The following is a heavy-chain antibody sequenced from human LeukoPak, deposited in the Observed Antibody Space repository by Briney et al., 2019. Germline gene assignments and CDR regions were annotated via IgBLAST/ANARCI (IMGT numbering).Heavy chain of an antibody. J-gene: IGHJ4*02. D-gene: IGHD3-10*01. CDR2: ISGSGGST. CDR1: GFTFSSDA. CDR3: AKDRAYFDY. V-gene: IGHV3-23*01. Sequence: GGSLRLSCAPSGFTFSSDAMSWVRQAPRKGLEWVSAISGSGGSTYYAASVKGRFTISRDNSKNTLYLQMNSLRAEDTAVYYCAKDRAYFDYWGQGTLVTVSS.